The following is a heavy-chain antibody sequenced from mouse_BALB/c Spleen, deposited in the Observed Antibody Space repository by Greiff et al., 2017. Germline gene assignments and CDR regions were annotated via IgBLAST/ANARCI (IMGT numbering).Heavy chain of an antibody. CDR3: ARGGYYNYAMDY. CDR2: IDPFNGGT. J-gene: IGHJ4*01. D-gene: IGHD2-3*01. Sequence: QLQQSGPELMKPGASVKISCKASGYSFTSYYMHWVKQSHGKSLEWIGYIDPFNGGTSYNQKFKGKATLTVDKSSSTAYMHLSSLTSEDSAVYYCARGGYYNYAMDYWGQGTSVTVSS. V-gene: IGHV1S135*01. CDR1: GYSFTSYY.